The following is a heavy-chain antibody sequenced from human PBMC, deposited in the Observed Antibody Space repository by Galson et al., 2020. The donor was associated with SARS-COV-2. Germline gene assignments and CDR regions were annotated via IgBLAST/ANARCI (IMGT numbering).Heavy chain of an antibody. CDR2: IFFDGSEK. J-gene: IGHJ4*02. D-gene: IGHD6-19*01. V-gene: IGHV3-33*01. CDR1: GFTFSDHA. CDR3: ARDGQSSLGWAFDY. Sequence: GESLKISCAASGFTFSDHAMHWVRQAPGKGLEWVAQIFFDGSEKYYGDSVRGRFTISRDSSKNTVYLQMNNLRVDDTAVYYCARDGQSSLGWAFDYWGQGTLLTVSS.